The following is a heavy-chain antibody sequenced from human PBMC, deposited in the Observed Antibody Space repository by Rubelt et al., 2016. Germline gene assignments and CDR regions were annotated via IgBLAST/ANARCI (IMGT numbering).Heavy chain of an antibody. CDR3: ARGHIAAAGDYYGMDV. D-gene: IGHD6-13*01. V-gene: IGHV1-18*01. CDR2: ISAYNGNT. CDR1: GYTFTSYG. J-gene: IGHJ6*02. Sequence: QVQLVQSGAEVKKPGASVKVSCKASGYTFTSYGISWVRQAPGQGLEWMGWISAYNGNTNYAQKLQGRVTMTTDTTTSTVDMELRSLRSDDTAVYYCARGHIAAAGDYYGMDVWGQGTTVTVSS.